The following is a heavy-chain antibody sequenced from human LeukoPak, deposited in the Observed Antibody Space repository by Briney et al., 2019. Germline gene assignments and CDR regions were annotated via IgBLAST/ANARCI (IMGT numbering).Heavy chain of an antibody. CDR1: GFTFSTYD. Sequence: GGSLRLSCAASGFTFSTYDMSWVRQAPGKGLEWVSVISGSGGRTYYAASVQGRFTISRDNSKNTLYLQMNSLRAEDTAVYYCAKGGGSVAAHYFDYWGQGTLVTVSS. CDR2: ISGSGGRT. V-gene: IGHV3-23*01. D-gene: IGHD6-6*01. J-gene: IGHJ4*02. CDR3: AKGGGSVAAHYFDY.